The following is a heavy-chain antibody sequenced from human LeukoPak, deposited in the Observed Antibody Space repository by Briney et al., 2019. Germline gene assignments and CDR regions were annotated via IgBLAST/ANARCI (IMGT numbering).Heavy chain of an antibody. CDR1: GFTFSSYG. Sequence: GGSLRLSCAASGFTFSSYGMSWVRQAPGKVLEWVSAISGSGGSTFYADSVKGRFTISRDNSKNTLYLQMNSLRAEDTAVYYCAKVGLYILTGLAYDYWGQGILVTVPS. D-gene: IGHD3-9*01. V-gene: IGHV3-23*01. CDR2: ISGSGGST. CDR3: AKVGLYILTGLAYDY. J-gene: IGHJ4*02.